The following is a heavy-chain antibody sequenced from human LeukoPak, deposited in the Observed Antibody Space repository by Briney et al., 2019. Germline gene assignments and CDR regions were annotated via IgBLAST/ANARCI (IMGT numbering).Heavy chain of an antibody. Sequence: SQTLSLTCTVSGGSISSSGYYWSWIRQHPGKGLEWIGYIYYSGSTYYNPSLKSRVTISVDTSKNQFSLKLSSVTAADTAVYYCARGTIGGDILTGSVIDYWGQGTLVTVSS. D-gene: IGHD3-9*01. J-gene: IGHJ4*02. CDR2: IYYSGST. V-gene: IGHV4-31*03. CDR1: GGSISSSGYY. CDR3: ARGTIGGDILTGSVIDY.